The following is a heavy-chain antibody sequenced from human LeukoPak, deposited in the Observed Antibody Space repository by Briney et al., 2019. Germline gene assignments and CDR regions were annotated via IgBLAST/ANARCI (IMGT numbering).Heavy chain of an antibody. Sequence: GGPLRLSCAASGFTFSTYWMHWVRQAPGKGLVWVSRIDGEGSVTKYTDSVKGRFTISRDNAKNTVYLQMNSLRAEDTAVYYCTTGGSYFFDYWGQGTLVTVSS. CDR1: GFTFSTYW. CDR3: TTGGSYFFDY. D-gene: IGHD1-1*01. V-gene: IGHV3-74*01. J-gene: IGHJ4*02. CDR2: IDGEGSVT.